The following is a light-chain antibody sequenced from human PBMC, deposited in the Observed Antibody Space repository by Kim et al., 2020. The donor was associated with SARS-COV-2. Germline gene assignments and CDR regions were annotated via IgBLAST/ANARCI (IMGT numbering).Light chain of an antibody. CDR3: QQSYNAPRT. J-gene: IGKJ1*01. Sequence: IQMTQSPSSLSASVGDRVTITCRASQSISRYLNWYQQKQGKAPELLIYAASSLQSGVPSRFSGSGSGTDFTLTISSLQPEDFASYYCQQSYNAPRTFGQGTKVDIK. CDR2: AAS. CDR1: QSISRY. V-gene: IGKV1-39*01.